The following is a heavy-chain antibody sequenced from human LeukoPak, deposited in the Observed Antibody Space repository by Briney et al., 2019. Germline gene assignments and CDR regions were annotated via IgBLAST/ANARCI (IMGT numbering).Heavy chain of an antibody. V-gene: IGHV3-23*01. D-gene: IGHD4-23*01. CDR3: AKALYGGNTV. CDR2: ISGNGVTT. Sequence: PGGSLRLSRAASGFTFSTYAMGWVRQAPGEGLRWVSSISGNGVTTYYADSVKGRFTISRDNSKNTLYLQMNSLRAEDTALYYCAKALYGGNTVWGQGTLVTVSS. J-gene: IGHJ4*02. CDR1: GFTFSTYA.